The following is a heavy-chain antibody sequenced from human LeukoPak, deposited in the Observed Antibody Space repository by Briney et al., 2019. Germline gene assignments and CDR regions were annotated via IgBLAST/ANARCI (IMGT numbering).Heavy chain of an antibody. V-gene: IGHV4-4*07. Sequence: PSETLSLICTVSGGSISSYYWSWIRQPAGKGLEWIGRIYTSGGTDYSPSLKSRVIMSVDTSKNHLSLKLTSVTAADTAVYYCARDSGTTGEVKFDPWGQGILVTVSS. CDR1: GGSISSYY. J-gene: IGHJ5*02. D-gene: IGHD3-10*01. CDR2: IYTSGGT. CDR3: ARDSGTTGEVKFDP.